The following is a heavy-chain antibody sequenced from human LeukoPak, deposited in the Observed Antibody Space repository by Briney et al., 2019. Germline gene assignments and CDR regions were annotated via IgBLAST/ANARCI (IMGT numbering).Heavy chain of an antibody. CDR3: ARVYEYYDYVWGSYRQADY. CDR2: ISAYNGNT. Sequence: SVKVSCKASGYTFTSYGISWVRQAPGQGLEWMGWISAYNGNTNYAQKLQGRVTMTTDTSTSTAYMELRSLRSDDTAVYYCARVYEYYDYVWGSYRQADYWGQGTLVTVSS. CDR1: GYTFTSYG. D-gene: IGHD3-16*02. V-gene: IGHV1-18*01. J-gene: IGHJ4*02.